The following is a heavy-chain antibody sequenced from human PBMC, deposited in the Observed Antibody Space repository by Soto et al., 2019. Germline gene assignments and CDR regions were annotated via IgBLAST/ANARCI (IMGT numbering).Heavy chain of an antibody. CDR1: GGSISSGRYS. CDR2: IYHSGST. D-gene: IGHD3-3*01. V-gene: IGHV4-30-2*01. Sequence: SETLSLTCAVSGGSISSGRYSWSWIRQPPGKGLEWIGYIYHSGSTYYNPSLKSRVTISVDRSKNQFSLKLSSVTAADTAVYYCARLDFRLNTFDPWGQGTLVTVSS. CDR3: ARLDFRLNTFDP. J-gene: IGHJ5*02.